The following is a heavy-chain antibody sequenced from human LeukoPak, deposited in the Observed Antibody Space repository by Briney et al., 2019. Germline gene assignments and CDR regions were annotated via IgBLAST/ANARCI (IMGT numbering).Heavy chain of an antibody. Sequence: RASVKVSCKASGGTFSSYAISWVRQAPGQGLEWMGWINPNSGGTNYAQKFQGWVTMTRDTSISTAYMELSRLRSEDTAVYYCARGRWSATTASYYLDFWGQGTLVTVSS. J-gene: IGHJ4*02. CDR1: GGTFSSYA. D-gene: IGHD5-24*01. CDR3: ARGRWSATTASYYLDF. CDR2: INPNSGGT. V-gene: IGHV1-2*04.